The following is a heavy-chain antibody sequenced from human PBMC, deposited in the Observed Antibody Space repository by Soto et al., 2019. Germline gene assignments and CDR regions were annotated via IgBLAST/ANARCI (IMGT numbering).Heavy chain of an antibody. Sequence: PSETLSLTCAVSGGSISSGGYSWSWIRQPPGKGLEWIGYIYHSGSTYYNPSLKGRVTISVDRSKNQFSLKLSSVTAADTAVYYCARNEYQLLYLDPWGQGTLVTVSS. D-gene: IGHD2-2*02. CDR1: GGSISSGGYS. J-gene: IGHJ5*02. CDR2: IYHSGST. CDR3: ARNEYQLLYLDP. V-gene: IGHV4-30-2*01.